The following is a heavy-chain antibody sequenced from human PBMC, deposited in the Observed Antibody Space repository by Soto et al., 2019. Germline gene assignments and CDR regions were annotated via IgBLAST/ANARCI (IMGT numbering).Heavy chain of an antibody. V-gene: IGHV3-30*18. J-gene: IGHJ6*02. CDR1: GFTFSSYG. CDR2: ISYDGSNK. CDR3: AKGVGYYYDSSGPENGMDV. D-gene: IGHD3-22*01. Sequence: PGGSLRLSCAASGFTFSSYGMHWVRQAPGKGLEWVAVISYDGSNKYYADSVKGRFTISRDNSKNTLYLQMNSLRAEDTAVYYCAKGVGYYYDSSGPENGMDVWGQGTTVTVSS.